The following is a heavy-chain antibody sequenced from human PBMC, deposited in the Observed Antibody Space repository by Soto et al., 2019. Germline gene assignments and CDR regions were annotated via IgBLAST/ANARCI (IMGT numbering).Heavy chain of an antibody. CDR1: GFTFGDYA. CDR3: TTGQLAAADAFDI. Sequence: GGSLRLSCTASGFTFGDYAMSWFRQAPGKGLEWVGFIRSKAYGGTTEYAASVKGRFTISRDDSKSIAYLQMNSLKTADTSVYYCTTGQLAAADAFDIWGQGTMVTVSS. J-gene: IGHJ3*02. V-gene: IGHV3-49*03. D-gene: IGHD6-13*01. CDR2: IRSKAYGGTT.